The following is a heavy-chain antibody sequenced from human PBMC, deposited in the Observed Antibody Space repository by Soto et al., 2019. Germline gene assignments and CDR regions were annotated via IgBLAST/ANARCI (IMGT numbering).Heavy chain of an antibody. D-gene: IGHD6-19*01. J-gene: IGHJ4*02. V-gene: IGHV3-7*01. CDR1: GFTFNNFW. Sequence: DVELVESGGGLVQPGGSLRLSCAASGFTFNNFWMNWVRQTPGKGLEWVANIKQDGSEKYYVDSVRGRFTISRDNAENSLDLQMNSPRDEDTAVYYCAGGTGWLIDYWGQGTLVTVSA. CDR2: IKQDGSEK. CDR3: AGGTGWLIDY.